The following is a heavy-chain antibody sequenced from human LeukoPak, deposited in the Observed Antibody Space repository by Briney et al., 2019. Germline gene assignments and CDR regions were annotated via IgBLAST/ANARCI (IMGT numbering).Heavy chain of an antibody. J-gene: IGHJ4*02. D-gene: IGHD3-9*01. CDR2: ITAYNGNT. V-gene: IGHV1-18*01. CDR3: ARAGYDLLTLAPDQANDY. Sequence: ASVKVSCKASGYTFIRYGINWVRQAPGQGLVWMGWITAYNGNTNYAQKLQGRVTMTTDTSTSTAYMELRSLRSDDTAVYYCARAGYDLLTLAPDQANDYWGQGTLVTVSS. CDR1: GYTFIRYG.